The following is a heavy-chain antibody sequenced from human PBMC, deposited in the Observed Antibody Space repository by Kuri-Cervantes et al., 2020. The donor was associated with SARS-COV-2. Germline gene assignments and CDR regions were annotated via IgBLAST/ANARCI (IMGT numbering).Heavy chain of an antibody. CDR1: GVAIDSNSYY. D-gene: IGHD3-10*01. Sequence: SETLSLTCIVSGVAIDSNSYYWVWIRQPPGKGLEWIGGIYYSGSTYHNPSLKSRVTLSADTSKNQFSLKLSSVTAADTAVYYWARDRGPYGSVSYRFYYYYYYMDVWGKGTTVTVSS. V-gene: IGHV4-39*02. J-gene: IGHJ6*03. CDR3: ARDRGPYGSVSYRFYYYYYYMDV. CDR2: IYYSGST.